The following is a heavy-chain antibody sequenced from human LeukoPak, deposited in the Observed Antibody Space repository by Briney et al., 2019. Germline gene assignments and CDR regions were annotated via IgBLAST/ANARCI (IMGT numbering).Heavy chain of an antibody. V-gene: IGHV4-34*01. Sequence: TSETLSLTCSVSGGSISNYYWSWIRQPPGKGLEWIGEINHSGSTNYNPSLKSRVTISVDTSKNQFSLKLSSVTAADTAVYYCARDRGAVAAFDYWGQGTLVTVSS. D-gene: IGHD6-19*01. J-gene: IGHJ4*02. CDR1: GGSISNYY. CDR3: ARDRGAVAAFDY. CDR2: INHSGST.